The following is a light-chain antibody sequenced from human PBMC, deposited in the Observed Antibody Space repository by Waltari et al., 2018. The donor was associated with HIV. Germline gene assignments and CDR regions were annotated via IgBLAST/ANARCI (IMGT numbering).Light chain of an antibody. CDR1: QSIGRW. CDR3: QQYNGFSRT. CDR2: QAS. V-gene: IGKV1-5*03. J-gene: IGKJ2*01. Sequence: DIQMTQSPSSLSASVGDRVTITCRASQSIGRWLAWYQQKPGKAPKLLIYQASNLETGVPSRFSGSGSGTEFTLTISSLQPDDFATYYCQQYNGFSRTFGQGTKLEIK.